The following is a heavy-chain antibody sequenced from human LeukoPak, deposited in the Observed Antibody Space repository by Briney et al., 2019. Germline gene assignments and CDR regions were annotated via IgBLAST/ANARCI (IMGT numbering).Heavy chain of an antibody. Sequence: PGGSLRLSCAASGFTFITYAMSWVRQAPGKGLEWVSAISGSGGSTYYADSVRGRFTISRDNSKNTLYLQMNSLRAEDTAVYYCVLFPEDCTNGVCYPSYYYMDVWGKGTTVTVSS. D-gene: IGHD2-8*01. CDR1: GFTFITYA. CDR3: VLFPEDCTNGVCYPSYYYMDV. CDR2: ISGSGGST. J-gene: IGHJ6*03. V-gene: IGHV3-23*01.